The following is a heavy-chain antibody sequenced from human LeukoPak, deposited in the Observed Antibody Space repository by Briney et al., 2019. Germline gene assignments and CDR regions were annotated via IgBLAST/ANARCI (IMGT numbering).Heavy chain of an antibody. CDR1: GFTFGDYA. V-gene: IGHV3-49*04. Sequence: GGSLRLSCTASGFTFGDYAMSWVRQAPGKGLEWVGFIRSKAYGGTTEYAASVKGRFTISRDDSKSIAYLQMNSLKTEDTAVYYCISMVRGVEFDYWGQGTLVTVSS. CDR2: IRSKAYGGTT. CDR3: ISMVRGVEFDY. J-gene: IGHJ4*02. D-gene: IGHD3-10*01.